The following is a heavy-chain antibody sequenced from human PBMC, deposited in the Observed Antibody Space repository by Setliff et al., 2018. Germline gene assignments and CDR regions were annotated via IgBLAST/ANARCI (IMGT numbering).Heavy chain of an antibody. Sequence: GPSVKVSCKASGFTFTDSIVNWVRQAPGQGLEWVGWLSPYSGNTYSAQKFQGRLTLTTDTSTTTAYMELRSLTSADTAVYYCAKLVRYCSTRTCQRASGDEYFGQGTLVTVSS. V-gene: IGHV1-18*01. CDR2: LSPYSGNT. D-gene: IGHD2-8*01. J-gene: IGHJ4*02. CDR3: AKLVRYCSTRTCQRASGDEY. CDR1: GFTFTDSI.